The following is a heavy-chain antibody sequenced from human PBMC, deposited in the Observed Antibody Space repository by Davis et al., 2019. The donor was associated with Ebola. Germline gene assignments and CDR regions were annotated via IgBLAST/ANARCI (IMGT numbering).Heavy chain of an antibody. Sequence: GGSLRPSCAAPGFTSSSNYMSWVRQAPGKGLEWVSVIYSGGSTYYADSVKGGFTISRDNSENTLYLQMHSLRVKDTALYYCAGERLTDVFDIWGQGTVVTVSS. CDR1: GFTSSSNY. CDR3: AGERLTDVFDI. J-gene: IGHJ3*02. CDR2: IYSGGST. V-gene: IGHV3-53*01.